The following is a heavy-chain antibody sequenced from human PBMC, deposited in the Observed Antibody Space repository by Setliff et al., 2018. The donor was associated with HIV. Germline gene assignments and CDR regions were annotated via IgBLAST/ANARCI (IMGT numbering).Heavy chain of an antibody. V-gene: IGHV3-48*04. CDR1: GFTLNSYS. CDR2: ISSSGSTI. J-gene: IGHJ6*02. CDR3: ARGARLQYFDWPSYALDV. D-gene: IGHD3-9*01. Sequence: GGSLRLSCAASGFTLNSYSMNWVRQAPGKGLEWVSYISSSGSTIYYADSVKGRFTISRDNAKNSLYLQMNSLRAEDTAVYYCARGARLQYFDWPSYALDVWGQGTTVTVSS.